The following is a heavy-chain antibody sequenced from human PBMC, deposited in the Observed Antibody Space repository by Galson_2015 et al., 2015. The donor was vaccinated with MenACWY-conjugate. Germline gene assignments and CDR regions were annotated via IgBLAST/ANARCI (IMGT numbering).Heavy chain of an antibody. J-gene: IGHJ5*02. Sequence: SLRLSCAASGFTFGDYAMSWFRQAPGKGLEWVGFIRSKAYGGTTEYAASVKGRFTISRDDSKSIAYLQMNSLKTEDTAVYYCTRVRIAAAGSYNWFDPWGQGTLVTVSS. D-gene: IGHD6-13*01. CDR3: TRVRIAAAGSYNWFDP. CDR2: IRSKAYGGTT. V-gene: IGHV3-49*03. CDR1: GFTFGDYA.